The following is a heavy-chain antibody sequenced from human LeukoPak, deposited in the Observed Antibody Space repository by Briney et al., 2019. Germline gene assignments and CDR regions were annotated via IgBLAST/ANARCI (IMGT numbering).Heavy chain of an antibody. CDR2: IYYSGST. D-gene: IGHD3-10*01. CDR3: ARGRGYGSGSYYGYYFDY. CDR1: GGSISSSSYY. J-gene: IGHJ4*02. Sequence: TSETLSLTCTVSGGSISSSSYYWGWIRQPPGKGLEWIGSIYYSGSTYYNPSLKSRVTISVDTSKNQFSLKLSSVTAADTAVYYCARGRGYGSGSYYGYYFDYWGQGTLVTVSS. V-gene: IGHV4-39*07.